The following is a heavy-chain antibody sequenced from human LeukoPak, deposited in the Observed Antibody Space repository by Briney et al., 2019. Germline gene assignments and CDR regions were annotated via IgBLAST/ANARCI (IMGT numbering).Heavy chain of an antibody. CDR1: GFTFSSYG. CDR3: AKVYEYGDNDWLDS. CDR2: IRYDGSNK. D-gene: IGHD4-17*01. Sequence: TGGSLRLSCGASGFTFSSYGMHWVRQAPDKGLEWVAFIRYDGSNKNYADSVKGRFTISRDNSKNTLYLQMNSLRAEDTAVYYCAKVYEYGDNDWLDSWGQGTLVTVSS. V-gene: IGHV3-30*02. J-gene: IGHJ5*01.